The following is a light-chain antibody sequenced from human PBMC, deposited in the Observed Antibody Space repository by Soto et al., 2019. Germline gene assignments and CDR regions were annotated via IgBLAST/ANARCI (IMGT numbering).Light chain of an antibody. V-gene: IGLV4-69*01. Sequence: QAVVTQSPSASASLGASVKLTCTLSSGHSSYAIAWHQQQPEKGPRYLMKLNSDGSHSKGDGIPDRFSGSSSGAERYLTISRLQSEAEADYYCQTWGSGIQVFGGGTKLTVL. CDR3: QTWGSGIQV. CDR2: LNSDGSH. CDR1: SGHSSYA. J-gene: IGLJ2*01.